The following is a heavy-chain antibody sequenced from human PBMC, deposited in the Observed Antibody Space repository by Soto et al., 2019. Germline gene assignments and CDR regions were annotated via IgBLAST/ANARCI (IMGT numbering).Heavy chain of an antibody. CDR3: AGPRGPPTSENWFDA. V-gene: IGHV1-18*01. CDR1: GSTFYTYA. Sequence: ASVKVSCKASGSTFYTYAIIWVRQAPEQGLAWMGWISTYRGDTKYAQKFQGRVTMTTDTSTTTAYLELRSLRSDDTAVSYCAGPRGPPTSENWFDAWGQGPLVAVSS. D-gene: IGHD6-25*01. J-gene: IGHJ5*02. CDR2: ISTYRGDT.